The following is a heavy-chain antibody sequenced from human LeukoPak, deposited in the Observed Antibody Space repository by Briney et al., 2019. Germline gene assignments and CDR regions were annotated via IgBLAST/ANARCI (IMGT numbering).Heavy chain of an antibody. CDR3: ARGPGAITNEAFDI. V-gene: IGHV4-4*07. CDR2: MYRTD. J-gene: IGHJ3*02. Sequence: SETLPLTCSVSGGYITNSYWSWIRQPAGKGLEWIGRMYRTDDYNPSLKSRATMSIDTSKNQFSLKLSSVTVADTAVYYCARGPGAITNEAFDIWGQGTVVTVSS. D-gene: IGHD3-16*01. CDR1: GGYITNSY.